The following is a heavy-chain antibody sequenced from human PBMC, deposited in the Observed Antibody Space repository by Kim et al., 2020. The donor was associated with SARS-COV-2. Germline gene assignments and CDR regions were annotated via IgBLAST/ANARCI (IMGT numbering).Heavy chain of an antibody. CDR1: GYTFTSYG. CDR2: ISAYNGNT. Sequence: ASVKVSCKASGYTFTSYGISWVRQAPGQGLEWMGWISAYNGNTNYAQKLQGRVTMTTDTSTSTAYMELRSLRSDDTAVYYCARDTTVMGNGYYYYFAMDVWGQGTTVTVSS. CDR3: ARDTTVMGNGYYYYFAMDV. D-gene: IGHD4-4*01. J-gene: IGHJ6*02. V-gene: IGHV1-18*01.